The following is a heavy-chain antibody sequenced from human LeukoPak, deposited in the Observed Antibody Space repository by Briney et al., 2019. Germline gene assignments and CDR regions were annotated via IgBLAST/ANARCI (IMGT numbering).Heavy chain of an antibody. Sequence: SETLSLTCTVSGGSISSGSYYWSWIRQPAGKGLGWIGCIYTSGSTNYNPSLKSQVTISVDTSKNQFSLKLSSLTAADTAVYYCARDYGGAVADWGQGTLVTVSS. D-gene: IGHD6-19*01. J-gene: IGHJ4*02. V-gene: IGHV4-61*02. CDR3: ARDYGGAVAD. CDR1: GGSISSGSYY. CDR2: IYTSGST.